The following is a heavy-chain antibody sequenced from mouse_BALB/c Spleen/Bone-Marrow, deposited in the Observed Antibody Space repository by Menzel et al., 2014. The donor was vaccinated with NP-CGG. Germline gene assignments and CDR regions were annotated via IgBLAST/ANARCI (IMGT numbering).Heavy chain of an antibody. CDR2: INPYNDGT. CDR1: GYTFTSYV. CDR3: ARPRQLGLPYCFDY. V-gene: IGHV1-14*01. D-gene: IGHD3-2*01. J-gene: IGHJ2*01. Sequence: VQLQQSGPELVKPGASVKMSCKASGYTFTSYVMHWVKQKPGQGLEWIGYINPYNDGTKYNEKFKGKATLTSDKSSSTAYMELSSLTSEDSAVYYCARPRQLGLPYCFDYWGQGTTLTVSS.